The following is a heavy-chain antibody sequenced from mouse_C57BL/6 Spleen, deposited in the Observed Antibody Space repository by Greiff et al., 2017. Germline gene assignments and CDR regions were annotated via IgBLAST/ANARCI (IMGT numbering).Heavy chain of an antibody. CDR1: GYSFTDYN. Sequence: EVKLQESGPELVKPGASVKISCKASGYSFTDYNMNWVKQSNGKSLEWIGVINPNYGTTSYNQKFKGKATLTVDQSSSTAYMQLNSLTSEDSAVYYCATYSNYGYYAMDYWGQGTSVTVSS. CDR2: INPNYGTT. J-gene: IGHJ4*01. V-gene: IGHV1-39*01. D-gene: IGHD2-5*01. CDR3: ATYSNYGYYAMDY.